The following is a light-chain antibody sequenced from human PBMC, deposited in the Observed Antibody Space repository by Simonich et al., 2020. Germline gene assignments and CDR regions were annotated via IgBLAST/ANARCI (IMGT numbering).Light chain of an antibody. V-gene: IGLV2-14*01. Sequence: QSALTQPASVSGSPGQSITISCTGTSSDVGGYNYVSWYQQHPGKAPKLMIYDVSKRPSGVSNRCSGPKSGNTASLTISGLQAEDEADYYCSSYTSSSTLVFGGGTKLTVL. J-gene: IGLJ2*01. CDR1: SSDVGGYNY. CDR2: DVS. CDR3: SSYTSSSTLV.